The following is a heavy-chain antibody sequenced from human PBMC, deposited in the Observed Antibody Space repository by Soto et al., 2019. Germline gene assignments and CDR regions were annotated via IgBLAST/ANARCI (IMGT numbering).Heavy chain of an antibody. J-gene: IGHJ4*02. Sequence: QVQLVQSGADVKKPGSSVKVSCKASGGTFNNYAISCVRQAPGQGLEWVGGFIPIFGIADYAQKFQGRVTITTDESTSTDFMELSSLRSDDTTVYYCVRAAIRSSSSYWGQGTLVTVSS. CDR3: VRAAIRSSSSY. D-gene: IGHD6-6*01. CDR1: GGTFNNYA. CDR2: FIPIFGIA. V-gene: IGHV1-69*05.